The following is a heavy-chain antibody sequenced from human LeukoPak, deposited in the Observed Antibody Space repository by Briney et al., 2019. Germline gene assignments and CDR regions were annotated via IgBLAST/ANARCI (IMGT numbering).Heavy chain of an antibody. CDR1: GFTFSSYS. V-gene: IGHV3-30*18. Sequence: AGGSLRLSCAASGFTFSSYSMNWVRQAPGKGLEWVALISYDGSDKYYADSVKGRFTISRDNSKNTLYLQMNSLRAEDTAVYYCAKDISAGDCPDYWGQGTLVTVSS. CDR3: AKDISAGDCPDY. D-gene: IGHD2-21*02. CDR2: ISYDGSDK. J-gene: IGHJ4*02.